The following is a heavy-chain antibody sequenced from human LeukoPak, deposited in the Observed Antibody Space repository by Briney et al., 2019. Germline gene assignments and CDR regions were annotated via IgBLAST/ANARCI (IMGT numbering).Heavy chain of an antibody. D-gene: IGHD2/OR15-2a*01. CDR3: ARPTSKLGSFDY. CDR1: GGSISSSNW. V-gene: IGHV4-4*02. J-gene: IGHJ4*02. CDR2: IYRSGST. Sequence: KPSGTLSLTCAVSGGSISSSNWWSWVRQPPGKGLEWIGEIYRSGSTNYNPSLKSRVTISVDTSKNQFSLKMRSVTAADTAVYYCARPTSKLGSFDYWGQGTLVTVSS.